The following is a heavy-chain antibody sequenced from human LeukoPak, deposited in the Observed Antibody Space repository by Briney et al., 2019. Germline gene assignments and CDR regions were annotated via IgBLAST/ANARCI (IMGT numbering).Heavy chain of an antibody. CDR1: GYTFTSYG. J-gene: IGHJ4*02. CDR3: ARDQRYSSGWYLDY. D-gene: IGHD6-19*01. V-gene: IGHV1-18*01. Sequence: ASVKASCKASGYTFTSYGISWVRQAPGQGLEWMGWISAYNGNTNYAQKLQGRVTMTTDTSTSTAYMELRSLRSDDTAVYYCARDQRYSSGWYLDYWGQGTLVTVSS. CDR2: ISAYNGNT.